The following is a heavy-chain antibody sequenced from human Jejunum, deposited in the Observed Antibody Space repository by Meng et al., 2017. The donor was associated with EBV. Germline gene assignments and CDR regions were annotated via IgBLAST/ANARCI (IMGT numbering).Heavy chain of an antibody. CDR1: GYTFTNYG. CDR3: ARVEVGITSGDY. V-gene: IGHV1-18*01. D-gene: IGHD1-26*01. Sequence: QAHLVQSGGEVKKPGASVKVSCKASGYTFTNYGITWVRQAPGQGLEWMGWISAYNGNTNYAQTLQGRVTMTTDTSTSTAYMELGSLRSDDTAVYYCARVEVGITSGDYWGQGTMVTVSS. J-gene: IGHJ4*02. CDR2: ISAYNGNT.